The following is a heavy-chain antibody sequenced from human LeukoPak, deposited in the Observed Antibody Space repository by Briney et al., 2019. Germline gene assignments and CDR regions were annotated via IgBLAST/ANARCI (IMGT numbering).Heavy chain of an antibody. J-gene: IGHJ4*02. CDR1: GFTFSSYE. CDR2: ISSSGSTI. D-gene: IGHD3-10*01. V-gene: IGHV3-48*03. CDR3: ARAIDYYGSGSYQGLDY. Sequence: PGGSLRLSCAASGFTFSSYEMNWVRQAPGKGLEWVSYISSSGSTIYYADSVKGRFTISRDNAKYSLYLQMNSLRAEDTAVYYCARAIDYYGSGSYQGLDYWGQGTLVTVSS.